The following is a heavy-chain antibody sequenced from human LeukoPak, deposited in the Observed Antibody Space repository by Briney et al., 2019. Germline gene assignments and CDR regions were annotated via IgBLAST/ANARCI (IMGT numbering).Heavy chain of an antibody. CDR1: GFTFSSYG. D-gene: IGHD3-3*01. V-gene: IGHV3-30*03. CDR3: ARDGDYDFWSGYYTYYYYYGMDV. CDR2: ISYDGSNK. J-gene: IGHJ6*02. Sequence: PGGSLRLSCAASGFTFSSYGMHWVRQAPGKGLEWVAVISYDGSNKYYADSVKGRFTISRDNSKNTLYLQMNSLRAEDTAVYYCARDGDYDFWSGYYTYYYYYGMDVWGQGTTVTVSS.